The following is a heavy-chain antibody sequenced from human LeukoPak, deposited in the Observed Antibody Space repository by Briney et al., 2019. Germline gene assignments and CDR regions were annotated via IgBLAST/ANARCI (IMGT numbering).Heavy chain of an antibody. J-gene: IGHJ6*02. CDR1: GFTFGDYA. V-gene: IGHV3-49*04. D-gene: IGHD3-10*01. CDR3: ARGISSAWYGMDV. Sequence: PGRSLRLSCTASGFTFGDYAMSWVRQAPGKGLEWVGFIRSKAYGGTTEYAASVKGRFTISRDDSKSIAYLQMNSLRAEDTAVYYCARGISSAWYGMDVWGQGTTVTVSS. CDR2: IRSKAYGGTT.